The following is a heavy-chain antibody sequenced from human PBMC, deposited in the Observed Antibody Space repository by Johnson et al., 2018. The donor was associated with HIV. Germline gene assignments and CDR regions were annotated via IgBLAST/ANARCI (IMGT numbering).Heavy chain of an antibody. D-gene: IGHD6-13*01. J-gene: IGHJ3*02. CDR3: AREMGIAAAGTLDAFDI. CDR2: INWNGGST. Sequence: VQLVESGGGLVQPGGSLRLSCAASGFTVSSNYMSWVRQAPGKGLEWVSGINWNGGSTGYADSVKGRFTISRDNAKNSLYLQMTSLRAEDTALYYCAREMGIAAAGTLDAFDIWGQGTMVTVSS. V-gene: IGHV3-20*04. CDR1: GFTVSSNY.